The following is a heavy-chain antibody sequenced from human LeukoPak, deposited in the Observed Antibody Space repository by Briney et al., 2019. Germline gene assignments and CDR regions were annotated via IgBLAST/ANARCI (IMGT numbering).Heavy chain of an antibody. CDR2: FDPEDGET. Sequence: GALVKVSCKVSGYTLTELSMHWVRQAPGKGLEWMGGFDPEDGETIYAQKFQGRVTMTEDTSTDTAYMELSSLRSEDTAVYYCARDHPSALHMVRGVISDYWGQGTLVTVSS. J-gene: IGHJ4*02. V-gene: IGHV1-24*01. CDR3: ARDHPSALHMVRGVISDY. CDR1: GYTLTELS. D-gene: IGHD3-10*01.